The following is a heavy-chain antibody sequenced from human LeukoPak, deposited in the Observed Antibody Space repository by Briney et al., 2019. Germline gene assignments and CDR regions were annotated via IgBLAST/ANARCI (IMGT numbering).Heavy chain of an antibody. CDR2: MNQDGSAK. V-gene: IGHV3-7*01. CDR3: ATYTHWVAGDV. D-gene: IGHD3-16*01. J-gene: IGHJ6*02. CDR1: GFTLSDSW. Sequence: GGSLRLSCAASGFTLSDSWMSWVRQAPGKGLEGVANMNQDGSAKVYVDSVKGRFTISRDNARNSLYLQMSSLRPEDTAVYYCATYTHWVAGDVWGQGTTVTVSS.